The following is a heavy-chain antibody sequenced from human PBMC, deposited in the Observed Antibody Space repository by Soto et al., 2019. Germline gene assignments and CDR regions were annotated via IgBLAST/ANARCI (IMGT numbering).Heavy chain of an antibody. J-gene: IGHJ6*02. CDR2: VYYTGGT. V-gene: IGHV4-59*08. CDR3: VRQGIDYLHGLVDV. CDR1: SGPTRSHN. Sequence: QVQVQQSGPRLVKPSETLSLTCTVSSGPTRSHNWGWIRQSPGRGLEWIGYVYYTGGTSYNPSLNSRVTISADTSTNPLSLTLSSLTAADTAIYYCVRQGIDYLHGLVDVWGQGTAVSVSS. D-gene: IGHD1-26*01.